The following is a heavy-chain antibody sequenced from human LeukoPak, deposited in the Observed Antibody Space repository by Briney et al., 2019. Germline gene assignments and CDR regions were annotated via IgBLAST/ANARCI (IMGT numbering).Heavy chain of an antibody. D-gene: IGHD3-22*01. CDR3: AKDRRPYYYDSSGYYFDY. J-gene: IGHJ4*02. V-gene: IGHV3-21*04. Sequence: GGSLRLSCAASGFTFNSYTMNWVRQAPGKGLEWLSSINTNSNYIYYADSVKGRFTISRDNAKNSLYLQMNSLRAEDMALYYCAKDRRPYYYDSSGYYFDYWGQGTLVTVSS. CDR2: INTNSNYI. CDR1: GFTFNSYT.